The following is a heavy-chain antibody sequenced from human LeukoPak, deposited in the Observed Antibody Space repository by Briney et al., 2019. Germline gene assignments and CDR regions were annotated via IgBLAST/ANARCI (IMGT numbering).Heavy chain of an antibody. CDR2: ISAYNGNT. Sequence: ASVKVSCKASGYTFTSYGISWVRQAPGQGLEWMGWISAYNGNTNYAQKLQGRVTMTTDTSTSTAYVELRSLRSDDTAVYYCARRSYTIFGVVEYYYYMDVWGKGTTVTVSS. CDR3: ARRSYTIFGVVEYYYYMDV. CDR1: GYTFTSYG. J-gene: IGHJ6*03. V-gene: IGHV1-18*01. D-gene: IGHD3-3*01.